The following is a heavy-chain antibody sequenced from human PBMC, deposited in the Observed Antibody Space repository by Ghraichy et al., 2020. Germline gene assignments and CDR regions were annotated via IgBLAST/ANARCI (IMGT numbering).Heavy chain of an antibody. D-gene: IGHD2-2*01. CDR3: ARGGGCSSASCYTTPGIDY. Sequence: LSLTCAASGFTLSYSWMNWVRQAPGKGLEWVANINQDGSEKYYVDSVKDRFTISRNNAKKSVYLQMNSLGAEDTAVYYCARGGGCSSASCYTTPGIDYWGQGTLVTVSS. CDR1: GFTLSYSW. V-gene: IGHV3-7*01. CDR2: INQDGSEK. J-gene: IGHJ4*02.